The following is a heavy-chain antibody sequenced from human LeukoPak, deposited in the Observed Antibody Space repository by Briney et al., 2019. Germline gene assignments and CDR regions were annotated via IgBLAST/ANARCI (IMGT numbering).Heavy chain of an antibody. CDR2: IIPILGIA. Sequence: SVKVSCKASGGTFSSYAISWVRQAPGQGLEWMGRIIPILGIANYAQKLQGRVTMTTDTSTSTAYMELRSLRSDDTAVYYCARQYCSSTSCYLRWFDPWGQGALVTVSS. J-gene: IGHJ5*02. CDR1: GGTFSSYA. V-gene: IGHV1-69*04. D-gene: IGHD2-2*01. CDR3: ARQYCSSTSCYLRWFDP.